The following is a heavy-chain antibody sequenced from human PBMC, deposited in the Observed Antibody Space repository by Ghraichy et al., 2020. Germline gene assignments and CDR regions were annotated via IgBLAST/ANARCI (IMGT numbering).Heavy chain of an antibody. CDR3: AMGLRVPGRSTFDN. J-gene: IGHJ4*02. Sequence: GGSLRLSCAASGFIFSNYWMNWVRQAPGKGPVWVSRINTDGSTTDYADSVRGRFTISRDNAKNTVFLQMNSLRAEDTAIYYCAMGLRVPGRSTFDNWGQGTLVTVSS. CDR2: INTDGSTT. V-gene: IGHV3-74*01. D-gene: IGHD2-2*01. CDR1: GFIFSNYW.